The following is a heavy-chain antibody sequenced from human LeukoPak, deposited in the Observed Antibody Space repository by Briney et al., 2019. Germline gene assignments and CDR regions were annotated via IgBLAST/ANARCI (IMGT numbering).Heavy chain of an antibody. J-gene: IGHJ4*02. Sequence: GGSLRLSCAASGFTFSNYWMHWVRQAPGEGLVWVSRSSTDGSSTSYADSVKGRFTISRDNAKNTLYLQMNSLRAEDTAVYYCARSGLYSSSWYYFDYWGQGTLVTVSS. CDR2: SSTDGSST. CDR3: ARSGLYSSSWYYFDY. D-gene: IGHD6-13*01. CDR1: GFTFSNYW. V-gene: IGHV3-74*01.